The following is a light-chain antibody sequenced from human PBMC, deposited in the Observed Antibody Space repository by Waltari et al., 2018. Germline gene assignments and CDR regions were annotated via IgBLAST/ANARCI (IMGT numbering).Light chain of an antibody. CDR1: NSNLGRHY. Sequence: QSVLLKPPSASETPGQRVTISFSGRNSNLGRHYVCWYQHLPGPAPELLIYRNTQRPSGVPDRFSGSKSDTSASLAISGLRSEDEADYYCAAWDDSLRAWVFGGGTKLTVL. CDR2: RNT. V-gene: IGLV1-47*01. CDR3: AAWDDSLRAWV. J-gene: IGLJ3*02.